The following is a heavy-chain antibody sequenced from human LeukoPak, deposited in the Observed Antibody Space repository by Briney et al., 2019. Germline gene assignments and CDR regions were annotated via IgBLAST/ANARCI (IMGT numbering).Heavy chain of an antibody. Sequence: ASVKVSCRASGYTFTGYYMHWVRQAPGQGLEWMGRINPNSGGTNYAQKFQGRVTMTRDTSISTAYMELSRLRSDDTAVYYCARDLAGNSRDYWGQGTLVTVSS. CDR1: GYTFTGYY. J-gene: IGHJ4*02. CDR3: ARDLAGNSRDY. D-gene: IGHD4-23*01. CDR2: INPNSGGT. V-gene: IGHV1-2*06.